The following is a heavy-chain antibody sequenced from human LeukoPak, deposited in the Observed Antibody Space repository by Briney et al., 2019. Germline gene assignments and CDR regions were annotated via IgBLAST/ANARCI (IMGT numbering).Heavy chain of an antibody. V-gene: IGHV4-4*07. D-gene: IGHD3-3*01. CDR3: ARSTGVVIIPSYYYGMDV. CDR1: GGSISSYY. Sequence: PSETLSLTCTVSGGSISSYYWSWIRQPAGKGLEGIGRIYTSGSTNYNPSLKSRVTMSVDTSKNQFSLKLSSVTAADTAVYYCARSTGVVIIPSYYYGMDVWGQGTTVTVSS. J-gene: IGHJ6*02. CDR2: IYTSGST.